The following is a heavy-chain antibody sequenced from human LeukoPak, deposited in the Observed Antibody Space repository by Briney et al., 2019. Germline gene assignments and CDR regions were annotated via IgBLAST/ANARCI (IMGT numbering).Heavy chain of an antibody. D-gene: IGHD2-15*01. Sequence: GGSLRVSCAASRFTFSSHSMNWVRQARGKGVEWVSYISSSSSTIYYADSVKGRFTISRDNAKNSLYLQMNSLRAEDTAVYYCARAPLKARGYCSGGSCYEGAFDIWGQGTMVTVSS. CDR3: ARAPLKARGYCSGGSCYEGAFDI. J-gene: IGHJ3*02. CDR2: ISSSSSTI. V-gene: IGHV3-48*04. CDR1: RFTFSSHS.